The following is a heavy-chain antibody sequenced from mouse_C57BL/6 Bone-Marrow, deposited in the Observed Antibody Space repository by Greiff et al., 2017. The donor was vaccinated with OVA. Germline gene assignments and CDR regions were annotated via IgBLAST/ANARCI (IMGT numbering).Heavy chain of an antibody. CDR1: GYTFTSYW. D-gene: IGHD2-1*01. Sequence: VQLQQSGAELVRPGTSVKLSCKASGYTFTSYWMHWVKQRPGQGLEWIGVIDPSDSYTNYNQKFKGKATLTVDTSSSTAYMQLSSLTSEDSAVYYCARPRNPYYFDYWGQGTTLTVSS. V-gene: IGHV1-59*01. CDR2: IDPSDSYT. CDR3: ARPRNPYYFDY. J-gene: IGHJ2*01.